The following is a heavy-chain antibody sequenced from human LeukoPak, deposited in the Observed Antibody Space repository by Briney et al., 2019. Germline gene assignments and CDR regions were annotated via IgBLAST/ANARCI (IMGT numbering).Heavy chain of an antibody. CDR2: ISSSSSYI. J-gene: IGHJ5*02. CDR3: ARGAMVRGVTHDH. Sequence: GGSLRLSCAASGFTFSSYSMNWVRQAPGKGLEWVSSISSSSSYIYYADSVKGRFTISRDNAKNSLYLQMNSLRAEDTAVYYCARGAMVRGVTHDHWGQGTLVTVSS. V-gene: IGHV3-21*01. D-gene: IGHD3-10*01. CDR1: GFTFSSYS.